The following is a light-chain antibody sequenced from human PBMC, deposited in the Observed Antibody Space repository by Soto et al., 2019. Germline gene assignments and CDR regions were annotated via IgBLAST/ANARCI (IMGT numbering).Light chain of an antibody. J-gene: IGKJ1*01. Sequence: EIVLTQSPGTLSLLPGERATLSCRASQSVSSSYLAWYQQKPGQAPRLLIYGASSRATGIPDRFSGSGSGTDFTLTISRLEPEDFAVYYCQQYGSSPRTFGQGTKVDIK. CDR3: QQYGSSPRT. V-gene: IGKV3-20*01. CDR1: QSVSSSY. CDR2: GAS.